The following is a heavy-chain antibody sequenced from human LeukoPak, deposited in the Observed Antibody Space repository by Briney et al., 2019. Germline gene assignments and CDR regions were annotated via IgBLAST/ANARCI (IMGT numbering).Heavy chain of an antibody. CDR2: IKWDGGRT. Sequence: GGSLRLSCAASGFTFSSYAMSWVRQAPGKGLEWVSGIKWDGGRTGYADSVKGRFTISRDNAKNSVYLQMNSLRAEDTAVYYCARDTGSSWPNWFDPWGQGTLVTVSS. CDR3: ARDTGSSWPNWFDP. D-gene: IGHD6-13*01. CDR1: GFTFSSYA. V-gene: IGHV3-20*04. J-gene: IGHJ5*02.